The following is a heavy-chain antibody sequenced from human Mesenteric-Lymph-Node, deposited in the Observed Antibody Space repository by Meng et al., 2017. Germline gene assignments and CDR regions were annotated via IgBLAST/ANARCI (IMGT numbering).Heavy chain of an antibody. V-gene: IGHV4-34*01. CDR1: GWYFSGNY. CDR2: INHSGST. CDR3: ARGHRYSGGGVGY. J-gene: IGHJ4*02. Sequence: VQVTKCGAGLFDPSDTLSLTCSGYGWYFSGNYWSWIRQPPGKGLEWIGEINHSGSTNYNPSLKSRVTISVDTSKNQFSLKLSSVTAADTAVYYCARGHRYSGGGVGYWGQGTLVTVSS. D-gene: IGHD1-26*01.